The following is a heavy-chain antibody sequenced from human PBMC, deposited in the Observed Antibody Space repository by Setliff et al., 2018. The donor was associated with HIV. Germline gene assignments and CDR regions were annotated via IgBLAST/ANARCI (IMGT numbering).Heavy chain of an antibody. J-gene: IGHJ4*02. V-gene: IGHV3-21*03. Sequence: PGGSLRLSCAASGFTFSNYNMNWVRQAPGKGLEWVSSISSSSSYIYYADSVKGRFTISRDNAKNSLYLQMNSLKTEDTAVYYCTTEGQYSSGWPFDSWGRGTLVTVSS. CDR3: TTEGQYSSGWPFDS. CDR2: ISSSSSYI. CDR1: GFTFSNYN. D-gene: IGHD6-19*01.